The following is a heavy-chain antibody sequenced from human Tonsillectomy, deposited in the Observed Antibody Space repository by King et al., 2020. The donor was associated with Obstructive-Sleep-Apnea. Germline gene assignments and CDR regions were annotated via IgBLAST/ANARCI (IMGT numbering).Heavy chain of an antibody. CDR1: GYTFTSYD. CDR2: MNPNIGNT. J-gene: IGHJ4*02. V-gene: IGHV1-8*01. Sequence: QLVQSGAEVKKPVASVKVSCKASGYTFTSYDINWVGQATGQGLECMGWMNPNIGNTGYAQKFQARVTMTRNTSISTAYMELSSLRSDDTAVYYCARALRGVHNTYWGQGTLVTVSS. D-gene: IGHD3-10*01. CDR3: ARALRGVHNTY.